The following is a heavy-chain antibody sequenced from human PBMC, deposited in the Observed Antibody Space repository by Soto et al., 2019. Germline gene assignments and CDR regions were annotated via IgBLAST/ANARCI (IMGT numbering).Heavy chain of an antibody. D-gene: IGHD3-10*01. V-gene: IGHV3-30-3*01. Sequence: QVQLVESGGGVVQPGRSLRLSCAASGFTFSSYAMHWVRRAPGKGLEWVAIISYDGGNYYYADSVEGRFTISRDNSKNTLYLQINSLRFEDAAVYYCARDGSGRSWYFDLWGRSTLVTVSS. CDR2: ISYDGGNY. CDR1: GFTFSSYA. CDR3: ARDGSGRSWYFDL. J-gene: IGHJ2*01.